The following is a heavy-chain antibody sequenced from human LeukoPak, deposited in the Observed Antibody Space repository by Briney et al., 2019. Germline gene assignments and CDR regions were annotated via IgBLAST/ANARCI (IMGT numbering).Heavy chain of an antibody. V-gene: IGHV3-11*05. CDR1: GFTFRDHY. CDR2: ISSSSHYT. D-gene: IGHD1-14*01. Sequence: GGSLRLSCAASGFTFRDHYMGWVRQAPGQGLAWVSYISSSSHYTNYVVSVRGRFIISRDNVKDSLYLQMNSLRIDDTAIYYCVRETTEGAKDYWGQGTQVTVSS. CDR3: VRETTEGAKDY. J-gene: IGHJ4*02.